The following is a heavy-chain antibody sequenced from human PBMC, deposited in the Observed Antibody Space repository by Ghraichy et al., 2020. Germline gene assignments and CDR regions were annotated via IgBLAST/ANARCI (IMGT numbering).Heavy chain of an antibody. CDR2: ISWNSGSI. V-gene: IGHV3-9*01. Sequence: SLNISCAASGFTFDDYAMHWVRQAPGKGLEWVSGISWNSGSIGYADSVKGRFTISRDNAKNSLYLQMNSLRAEDTALYYCAKGVDSSGYYWVYFDYWGQGTLVTVSS. CDR1: GFTFDDYA. J-gene: IGHJ4*02. D-gene: IGHD3-22*01. CDR3: AKGVDSSGYYWVYFDY.